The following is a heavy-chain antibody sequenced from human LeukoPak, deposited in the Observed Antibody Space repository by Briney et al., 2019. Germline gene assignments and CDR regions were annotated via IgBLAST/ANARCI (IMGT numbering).Heavy chain of an antibody. D-gene: IGHD1-26*01. J-gene: IGHJ4*02. CDR2: IYPGDSDT. V-gene: IGHV5-51*01. CDR3: ATGGSYSNFDY. Sequence: GESLKISCKGSGYSFTTYWTGWVRQMPGKGLEWMGVIYPGDSDTRYSPSFQGQVTISADKSISTAYLQWSSLKASDSAIYYCATGGSYSNFDYWGQGTLVTVSS. CDR1: GYSFTTYW.